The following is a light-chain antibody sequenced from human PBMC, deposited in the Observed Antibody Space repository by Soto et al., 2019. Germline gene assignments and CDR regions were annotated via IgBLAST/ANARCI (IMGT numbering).Light chain of an antibody. Sequence: DIQMTQSPSTLSASVGDRVTITCRASQSISSWLAWYQQKPGKAPKLLIYKASSLESAVPSRFSGSGSGTDFTLTINSLQPDDFGTYYCQQYNSNPLTFGGGTKVEIK. CDR3: QQYNSNPLT. J-gene: IGKJ4*01. V-gene: IGKV1-5*03. CDR2: KAS. CDR1: QSISSW.